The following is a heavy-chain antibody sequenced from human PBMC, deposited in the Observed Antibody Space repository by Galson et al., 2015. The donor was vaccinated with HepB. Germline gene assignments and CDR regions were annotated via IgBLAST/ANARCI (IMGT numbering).Heavy chain of an antibody. V-gene: IGHV3-53*01. CDR1: GFTVSNTY. CDR3: ASPFRTGGSCYALWY. CDR2: IYSGGAK. J-gene: IGHJ4*02. Sequence: SLRLSCAASGFTVSNTYMNWVRQAPGKGLEWVSAIYSGGAKYYADSVQGRFTITSDNSKNTSYLHVNNLRAEDTAVYYCASPFRTGGSCYALWYWGQGTLVTVSA. D-gene: IGHD2-15*01.